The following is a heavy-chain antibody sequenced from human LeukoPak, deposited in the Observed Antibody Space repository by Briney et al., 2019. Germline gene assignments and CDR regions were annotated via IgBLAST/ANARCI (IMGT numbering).Heavy chain of an antibody. CDR3: AKGHSDFGTGFDL. D-gene: IGHD4-17*01. CDR1: GFTFTNHA. Sequence: GGSLRLSCGASGFTFTNHAMTWVRQAPGKGLECVSDISGSGVSTYYADSVKGRFTISRDNSKNTLYLQMSSLRAEDTAIYYCAKGHSDFGTGFDLWGQGTLVTVSS. J-gene: IGHJ4*02. V-gene: IGHV3-23*01. CDR2: ISGSGVST.